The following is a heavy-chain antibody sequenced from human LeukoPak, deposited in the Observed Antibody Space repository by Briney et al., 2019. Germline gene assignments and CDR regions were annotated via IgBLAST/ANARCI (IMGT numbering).Heavy chain of an antibody. V-gene: IGHV3-33*06. CDR3: AKSGYCSGGSCYTDYNWSDL. D-gene: IGHD2-15*01. CDR1: GFTFSSYG. J-gene: IGHJ5*02. CDR2: IWYDGSNK. Sequence: GRSLRLSCAASGFTFSSYGMHWVRQAPGKGLEWVAVIWYDGSNKYYADSVKGRFTISRDNSKNTLYLQMNSLRAEDTAVYYCAKSGYCSGGSCYTDYNWSDLWGQGTLVTVSS.